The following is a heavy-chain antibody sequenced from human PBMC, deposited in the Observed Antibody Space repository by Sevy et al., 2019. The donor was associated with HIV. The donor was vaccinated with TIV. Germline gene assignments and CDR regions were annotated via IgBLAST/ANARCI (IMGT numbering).Heavy chain of an antibody. CDR3: ARAGDIVEVAAHYGMDV. J-gene: IGHJ6*02. D-gene: IGHD2-15*01. V-gene: IGHV3-33*01. CDR2: IWYYGINK. CDR1: GFTFSSYG. Sequence: GGSLRLSCAASGFTFSSYGMHWVRQAPGKGLEWVAVIWYYGINKYYGDSVKGRFTISRDNSKNTVYLQMTNLRAEDTAVYYCARAGDIVEVAAHYGMDVWGQGTTVTVSS.